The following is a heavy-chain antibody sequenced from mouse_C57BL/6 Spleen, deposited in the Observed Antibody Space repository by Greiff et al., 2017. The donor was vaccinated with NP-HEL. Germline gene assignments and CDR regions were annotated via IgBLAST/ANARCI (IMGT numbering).Heavy chain of an antibody. D-gene: IGHD2-4*01. CDR1: GFSFNTYA. Sequence: EVHLVESGGGLVQPKGSLKLSCAASGFSFNTYAMNWVRQAPGKGLEWVARIRSKSNNYATYYADSVKDRFTISRDDSESMLYLQMNNLKTEDTAMYYCVRHGYDYDDGAFAYWGQGTLVTVSA. J-gene: IGHJ3*01. V-gene: IGHV10-1*01. CDR3: VRHGYDYDDGAFAY. CDR2: IRSKSNNYAT.